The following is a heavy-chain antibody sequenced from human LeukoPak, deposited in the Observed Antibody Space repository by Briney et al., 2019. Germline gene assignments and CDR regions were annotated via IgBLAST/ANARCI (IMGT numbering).Heavy chain of an antibody. J-gene: IGHJ6*02. V-gene: IGHV1-18*01. CDR3: ARGGVVRGVINYYYGMDV. CDR1: GYTFTSYG. Sequence: GASVKVSCMASGYTFTSYGISWVRQAPGQGLEWMGWISAYNGNTNYAQKLQGRVTMTTDTSTSTAYMELRSLRSDDTAVYYCARGGVVRGVINYYYGMDVWGQGTTVTVSS. D-gene: IGHD3-10*01. CDR2: ISAYNGNT.